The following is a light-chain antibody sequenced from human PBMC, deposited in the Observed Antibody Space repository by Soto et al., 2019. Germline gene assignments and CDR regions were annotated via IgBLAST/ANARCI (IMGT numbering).Light chain of an antibody. V-gene: IGLV2-14*01. Sequence: QSALTQPAFVSGSPGQSITISSTGTSSDVGGYNYVSWYQHPPGKAPKLMISEVSNRPSGVSNRFSGSKSGNTAPLTISGLQAEDEADYYCSSYTSTSTRVFGTGTKVTVL. J-gene: IGLJ1*01. CDR3: SSYTSTSTRV. CDR1: SSDVGGYNY. CDR2: EVS.